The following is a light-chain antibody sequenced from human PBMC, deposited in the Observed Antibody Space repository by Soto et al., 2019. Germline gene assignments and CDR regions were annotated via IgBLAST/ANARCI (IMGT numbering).Light chain of an antibody. J-gene: IGLJ3*02. CDR2: EVR. V-gene: IGLV2-14*01. Sequence: QSALTQPASVSGSAGQSITISCSGTMRDVGAYNLVSWYQQHPGTAPKLIIYEVRNRPSGISSRFSGSRSGNTASLTISGLPSEDEGYYYCSAYTARSTLVFGGGTKVTVL. CDR3: SAYTARSTLV. CDR1: MRDVGAYNL.